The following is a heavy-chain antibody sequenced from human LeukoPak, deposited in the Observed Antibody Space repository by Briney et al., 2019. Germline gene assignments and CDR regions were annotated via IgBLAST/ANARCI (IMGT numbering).Heavy chain of an antibody. D-gene: IGHD3-3*02. V-gene: IGHV4-4*07. Sequence: SETLSLTCSVSGDSISYFYWSWIRQAAGKGLEWVGRISGSGSTDYNASLKSRVTMSVDTSKNQLPLKVISVTAADTAVYYCASEGIRAHFYYNMDVWGKGTTVTISS. CDR2: ISGSGST. CDR1: GDSISYFY. CDR3: ASEGIRAHFYYNMDV. J-gene: IGHJ6*03.